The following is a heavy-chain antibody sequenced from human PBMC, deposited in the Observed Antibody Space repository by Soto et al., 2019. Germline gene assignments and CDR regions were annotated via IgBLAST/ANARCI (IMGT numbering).Heavy chain of an antibody. J-gene: IGHJ4*02. CDR1: GFTFTSSA. Sequence: SVKVSCKASGFTFTSSAVQWVRQARGQRLEWIGWIVVGSGNTNYAQKFQERVTITRDMSTSTAYMELSSLRSEDTAVYYCAAGRYDYYDSSGYRYFDYWGQGTLVTVSS. CDR2: IVVGSGNT. CDR3: AAGRYDYYDSSGYRYFDY. D-gene: IGHD3-22*01. V-gene: IGHV1-58*01.